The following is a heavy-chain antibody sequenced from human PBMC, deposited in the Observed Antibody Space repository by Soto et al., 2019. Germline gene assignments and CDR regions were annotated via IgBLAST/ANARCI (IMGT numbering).Heavy chain of an antibody. Sequence: SETLSLTCTVSGGSISSSSYYWGWIRQSPGKGLEWIGSFYYGGSTFYSPSLKGRVTISVDTSKNQFSLKLTSVTAADTAVYFCARHASYDILTRFDLWGQGNLVTVSS. CDR2: FYYGGST. J-gene: IGHJ4*02. CDR1: GGSISSSSYY. D-gene: IGHD3-9*01. CDR3: ARHASYDILTRFDL. V-gene: IGHV4-39*01.